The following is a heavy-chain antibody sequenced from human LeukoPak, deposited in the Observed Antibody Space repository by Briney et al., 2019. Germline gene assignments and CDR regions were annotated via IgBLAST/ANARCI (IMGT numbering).Heavy chain of an antibody. Sequence: PSETLSLTCTVSGGSFSSGTCYWSWIRQPAGKGLEWIGSIYYSGSTYYNPSLKSRVTISVDTSKNQFSLKLSSVTAADTAVYYCARVPPLLGFGELYPFDYWGQGTLVTVSS. CDR1: GGSFSSGTCY. CDR3: ARVPPLLGFGELYPFDY. J-gene: IGHJ4*02. CDR2: IYYSGST. D-gene: IGHD3-10*01. V-gene: IGHV4-39*07.